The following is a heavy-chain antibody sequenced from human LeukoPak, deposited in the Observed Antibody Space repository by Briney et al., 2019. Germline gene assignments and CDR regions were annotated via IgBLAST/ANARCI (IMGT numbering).Heavy chain of an antibody. CDR2: TVSEIDGGTT. J-gene: IGHJ6*02. CDR1: GFTFNYAW. CDR3: TTDEDWNYARKDV. D-gene: IGHD1-7*01. Sequence: GGSLRLSCAASGFTFNYAWMSWVRQVPGKGLEWVGQTVSEIDGGTTDFATPVKGRFTISRDNSKSTLYLQMNSLKIEDTAVYYCTTDEDWNYARKDVWGQGATVIVSS. V-gene: IGHV3-15*04.